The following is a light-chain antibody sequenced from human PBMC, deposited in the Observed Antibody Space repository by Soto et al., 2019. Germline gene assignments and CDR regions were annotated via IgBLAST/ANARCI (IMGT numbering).Light chain of an antibody. CDR3: QQANSFPIT. CDR2: GAT. Sequence: DIQLSQSPSSESASXXDILTITCRASQGITRWLAWYQQKPGKAPKLLIYGATGLQSGVPSRFSGGGSGTDFTLTISSLQPEDFATYYCQQANSFPITVGQGGRLEI. V-gene: IGKV1-12*01. J-gene: IGKJ5*01. CDR1: QGITRW.